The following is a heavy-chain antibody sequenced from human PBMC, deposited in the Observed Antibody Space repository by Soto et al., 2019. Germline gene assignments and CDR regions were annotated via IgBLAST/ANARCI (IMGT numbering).Heavy chain of an antibody. CDR3: AIDNGYNWNDEGWFEP. D-gene: IGHD1-20*01. J-gene: IGHJ5*02. V-gene: IGHV1-8*01. CDR2: MNPNSGNT. CDR1: GYSFSDYD. Sequence: ASVKVSCKASGYSFSDYDINWVRQATGQGPEWMGWMNPNSGNTGYAQKFQGRVTMTRNTSINTAYMELSSLGSEDTAVYYCAIDNGYNWNDEGWFEPMRQGTRIIAST.